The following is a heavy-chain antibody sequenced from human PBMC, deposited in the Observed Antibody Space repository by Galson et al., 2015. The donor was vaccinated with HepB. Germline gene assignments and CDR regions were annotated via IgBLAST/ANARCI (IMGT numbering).Heavy chain of an antibody. D-gene: IGHD4-17*01. Sequence: SLRLSCAASGFVFRGYAMSWVRQAPGKGLQWVSTITGSGDTTYYADAVKGRFTTSRDNARNTLYVQMSSLRAEDTAMYYFAKAPFHSAYRDFYFDNWGLGTLVTVSS. CDR2: ITGSGDTT. CDR3: AKAPFHSAYRDFYFDN. J-gene: IGHJ4*02. CDR1: GFVFRGYA. V-gene: IGHV3-23*01.